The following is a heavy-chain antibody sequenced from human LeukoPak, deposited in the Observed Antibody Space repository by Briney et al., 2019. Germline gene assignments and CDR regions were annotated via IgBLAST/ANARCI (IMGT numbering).Heavy chain of an antibody. Sequence: SETLSLTCTVSGGSISSYYWSWLRQPAGKGLEWIGHIYNSGSTNYHPSLKGRVTMSVATSKNQFSLHLSSVTAADTAVYYCARSAFLVTAPGLYYFDYWGQGTLVAVSS. J-gene: IGHJ4*02. D-gene: IGHD6-13*01. CDR2: IYNSGST. V-gene: IGHV4-4*07. CDR3: ARSAFLVTAPGLYYFDY. CDR1: GGSISSYY.